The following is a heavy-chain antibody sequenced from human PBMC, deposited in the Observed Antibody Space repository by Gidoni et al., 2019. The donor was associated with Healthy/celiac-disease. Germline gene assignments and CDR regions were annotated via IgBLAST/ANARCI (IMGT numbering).Heavy chain of an antibody. CDR2: IDWDDDK. CDR3: ARATPPYCSSTSCYEGAYDY. V-gene: IGHV2-70*04. CDR1: GFSLSTSGMR. J-gene: IGHJ4*02. D-gene: IGHD2-2*01. Sequence: QVTLKESGPALVKPTQTLTLTCTFSGFSLSTSGMRVSWIRQPPGKALEWLARIDWDDDKFYSTSLKTRLTISKDTSKNQVGLTMTNMDPVDTATYYCARATPPYCSSTSCYEGAYDYWGQGTLVTVSS.